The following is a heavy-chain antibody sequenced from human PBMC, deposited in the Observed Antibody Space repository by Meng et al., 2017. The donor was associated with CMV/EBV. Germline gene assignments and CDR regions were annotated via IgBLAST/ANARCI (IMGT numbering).Heavy chain of an antibody. Sequence: GESLKISCAASGFTFDDYGMSWVRQAPGKGLEWVSGINWNGGSTGYADSVKGRFTISRDNAKNSLYLQMNSLRAEDTALYYCAKDPRYYCGGDCYPAIYFDYWGQGTLVTVSS. V-gene: IGHV3-20*04. J-gene: IGHJ4*02. CDR3: AKDPRYYCGGDCYPAIYFDY. D-gene: IGHD2-21*01. CDR2: INWNGGST. CDR1: GFTFDDYG.